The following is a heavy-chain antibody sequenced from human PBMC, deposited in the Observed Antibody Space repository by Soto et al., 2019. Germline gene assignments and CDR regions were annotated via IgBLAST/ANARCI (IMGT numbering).Heavy chain of an antibody. CDR2: IYYSGST. V-gene: IGHV4-31*03. CDR1: VGSISSGGYY. J-gene: IGHJ3*02. D-gene: IGHD3-3*01. Sequence: QVQLQESGPGLVKPSQTLSLTCTVSVGSISSGGYYWSWIRQHPGKGLEWIGYIYYSGSTYYNPSLKSRVTISVDTSKNQFSLKLSSVTAADTDVYYCASYYDFWSGYYYRNDAFDIWGQGTMVTVSS. CDR3: ASYYDFWSGYYYRNDAFDI.